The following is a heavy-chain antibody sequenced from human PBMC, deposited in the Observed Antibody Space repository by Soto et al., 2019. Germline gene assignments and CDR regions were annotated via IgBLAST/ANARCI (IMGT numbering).Heavy chain of an antibody. CDR1: GGSISSSSFH. J-gene: IGHJ5*02. CDR2: IYYSGRT. D-gene: IGHD6-13*01. V-gene: IGHV4-39*01. CDR3: ARRERAAGTDWWFDP. Sequence: QLQLQESGPGLVKPSETLSLTCTVSGGSISSSSFHWGWIRQPPGKGLEWIGSIYYSGRTYYSPSRKGRFTISVDTSKNQFSLKLSSVAAADTAVYYCARRERAAGTDWWFDPWGQGTLVTVSS.